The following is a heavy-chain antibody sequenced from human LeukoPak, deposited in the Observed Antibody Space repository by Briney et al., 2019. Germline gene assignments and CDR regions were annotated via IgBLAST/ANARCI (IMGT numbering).Heavy chain of an antibody. D-gene: IGHD2-15*01. Sequence: SETLSLTCTVSGGSISSSSYYWGWIRQPPGKGLELIGSIYYSGSTYYNPSLKSRVTISVDTSKNQFSLKLSSVTAADTAVYYCARGYCSGGSCYSYYYYNYMDVWGKGTTVTVSS. CDR2: IYYSGST. CDR3: ARGYCSGGSCYSYYYYNYMDV. V-gene: IGHV4-39*07. J-gene: IGHJ6*03. CDR1: GGSISSSSYY.